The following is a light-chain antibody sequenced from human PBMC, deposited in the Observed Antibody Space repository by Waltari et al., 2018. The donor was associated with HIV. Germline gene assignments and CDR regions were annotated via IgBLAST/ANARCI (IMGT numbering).Light chain of an antibody. CDR3: CSCPRSGIRYV. CDR2: EVT. CDR1: SSNVGSDDL. Sequence: QSALTQPASVSGSPGQSITISCTGTSSNVGSDDLVYWYQKHPGEAPKLIIYEVTKRPSGVSNPFSGSMSGNTPSLTISGLQAEDEADYYCCSCPRSGIRYVFGTGTKVTVL. V-gene: IGLV2-23*02. J-gene: IGLJ1*01.